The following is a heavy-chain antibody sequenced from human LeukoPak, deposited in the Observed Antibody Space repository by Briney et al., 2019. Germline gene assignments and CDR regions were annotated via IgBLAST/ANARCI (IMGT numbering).Heavy chain of an antibody. Sequence: SETLSLTCTVSSGSISSSSYYWGWIRQPPGKGLEWIGSIYYSGSTYYNPSLKSRVTISVDMSKNQFSLELSSVTAADTAVYYCARSPNSGYDPFDYWGQGTLVTVSS. V-gene: IGHV4-39*01. CDR1: SGSISSSSYY. D-gene: IGHD5-12*01. CDR2: IYYSGST. J-gene: IGHJ4*02. CDR3: ARSPNSGYDPFDY.